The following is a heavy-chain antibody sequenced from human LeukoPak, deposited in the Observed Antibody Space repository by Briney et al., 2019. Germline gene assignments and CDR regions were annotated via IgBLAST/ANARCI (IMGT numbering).Heavy chain of an antibody. CDR1: GGSISSHY. CDR2: VYYSGTT. J-gene: IGHJ3*02. CDR3: ARLLDNDSSGYPDTFDM. Sequence: KAPETLSLTCTVSGGSISSHYWSWIRQPPGKRLEWIGFVYYSGTTNYNPSLRGRVTMSVDTSRNHFSLKLTSVTAADTALYYCARLLDNDSSGYPDTFDMWGQGTMVTISS. V-gene: IGHV4-59*11. D-gene: IGHD3-22*01.